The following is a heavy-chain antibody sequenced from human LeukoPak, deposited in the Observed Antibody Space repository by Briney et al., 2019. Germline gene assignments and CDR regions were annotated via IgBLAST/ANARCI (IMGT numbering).Heavy chain of an antibody. J-gene: IGHJ3*02. CDR2: IIPILGIA. V-gene: IGHV1-69*04. D-gene: IGHD5-12*01. Sequence: ASVKVSCKASGGTFSSYAITWVRQAPGQGLEWMGRIIPILGIANYAQKFQGRVTIIADKSTSTAYMELSSLRSEDTAVYYRARDLYSGHEGNAFDIWGQGTMVTVSS. CDR3: ARDLYSGHEGNAFDI. CDR1: GGTFSSYA.